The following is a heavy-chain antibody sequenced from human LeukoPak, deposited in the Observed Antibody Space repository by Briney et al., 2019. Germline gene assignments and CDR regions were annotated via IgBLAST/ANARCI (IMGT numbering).Heavy chain of an antibody. CDR1: GGSFSGYY. CDR2: INHSGST. CDR3: ARDGYYDYVWGSYRYTGGYFDY. Sequence: SETLSLTCAVYGGSFSGYYWSWIRQPPGKGLERIGEINHSGSTNYNPSLKSRVTISVDTSKNQFSLKLSSVTAADTAVYYCARDGYYDYVWGSYRYTGGYFDYWGQGTLVTVSS. V-gene: IGHV4-34*01. D-gene: IGHD3-16*02. J-gene: IGHJ4*02.